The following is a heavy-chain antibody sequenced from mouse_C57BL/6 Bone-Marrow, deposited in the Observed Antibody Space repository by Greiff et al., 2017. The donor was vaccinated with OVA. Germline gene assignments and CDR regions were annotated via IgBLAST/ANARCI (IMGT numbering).Heavy chain of an antibody. J-gene: IGHJ4*01. V-gene: IGHV5-4*01. Sequence: EVKLVESGGGLVKPGGSLKLSCAASGFTFSSYAMSWVRQTPEKRLEWVATISDGGSYTYYPDNVKGRFTISRDNAKNHLYLQMSHLKSEDTAMYYCAREGFRRGYYYSMYYCGQGTAVTVSA. CDR1: GFTFSSYA. CDR3: AREGFRRGYYYSMYY. CDR2: ISDGGSYT.